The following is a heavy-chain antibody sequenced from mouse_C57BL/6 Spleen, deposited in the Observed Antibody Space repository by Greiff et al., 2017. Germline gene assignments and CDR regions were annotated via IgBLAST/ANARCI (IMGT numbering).Heavy chain of an antibody. J-gene: IGHJ3*01. D-gene: IGHD2-4*01. V-gene: IGHV2-9-1*01. CDR3: ASYDYDPWFAY. Sequence: VHLVESGPGLVAPSQSLSITCTVSGFSFTSYALSWVRQPPGKGLEWLGVIWTGGGTNYNSALTSRLSLSKDNSKSQVFLKMNSMQTDDTARYYCASYDYDPWFAYWGQGTLVTVSA. CDR1: GFSFTSYA. CDR2: IWTGGGT.